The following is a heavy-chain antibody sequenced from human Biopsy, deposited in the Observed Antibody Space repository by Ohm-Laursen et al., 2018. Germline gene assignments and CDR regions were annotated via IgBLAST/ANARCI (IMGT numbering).Heavy chain of an antibody. D-gene: IGHD3-22*01. Sequence: ASVKVSCKASGFSFTGYYIHWVRQAPGQGLEWMGRINPNNDNTVYAQRFQGRVTMTKDTSTSTVYMDLNSLTFDDSAVYYCARGPRGLVAITATAYYFDPWGQGSLVTVSS. J-gene: IGHJ4*02. CDR3: ARGPRGLVAITATAYYFDP. V-gene: IGHV1-2*02. CDR1: GFSFTGYY. CDR2: INPNNDNT.